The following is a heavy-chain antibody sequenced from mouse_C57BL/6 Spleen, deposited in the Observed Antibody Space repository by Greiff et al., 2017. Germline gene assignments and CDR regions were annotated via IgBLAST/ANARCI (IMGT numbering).Heavy chain of an antibody. CDR3: ARKTLGPNWYFDG. Sequence: QVQLQQSGAELVKPGASVKISCKASGYAFSSYWMNWVKQRPGQGLEWIGQIYPGDGDTNYNGKFKGKATLTADKSSSTAYMQLSSLTAEDSAVYFCARKTLGPNWYFDGWGTGTTVTVAS. J-gene: IGHJ1*03. CDR2: IYPGDGDT. CDR1: GYAFSSYW. V-gene: IGHV1-80*01. D-gene: IGHD4-1*01.